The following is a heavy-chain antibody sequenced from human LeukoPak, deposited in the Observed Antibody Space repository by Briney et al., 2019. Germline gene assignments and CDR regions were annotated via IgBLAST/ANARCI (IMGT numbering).Heavy chain of an antibody. CDR1: GFTFSSYG. D-gene: IGHD3-22*01. CDR2: IRYDGSNK. J-gene: IGHJ4*02. CDR3: AKDRGYYDSSGYDGFEY. Sequence: GGSLRLSCAASGFTFSSYGMHWVRQAPGKGLEWVAFIRYDGSNKYYADSVKGRFTTSRDNSKNTLYLQMNSLRAEDTAVYYCAKDRGYYDSSGYDGFEYWGQGTLVTVSS. V-gene: IGHV3-30*02.